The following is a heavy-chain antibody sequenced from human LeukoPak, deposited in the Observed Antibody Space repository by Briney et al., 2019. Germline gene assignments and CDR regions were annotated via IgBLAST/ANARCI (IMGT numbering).Heavy chain of an antibody. CDR2: INHSGST. D-gene: IGHD4-17*01. J-gene: IGHJ6*03. V-gene: IGHV4-34*01. CDR3: ARGYGDYVWHYYYYMDV. Sequence: SETLSLTCAVYGGSFSGYYWSWIRQPPGKGLEWIGEINHSGSTNYNPSLKSRVTISVDTSKNQFSLKLSSVTAADTAVYYCARGYGDYVWHYYYYMDVWGKGTTVTVSS. CDR1: GGSFSGYY.